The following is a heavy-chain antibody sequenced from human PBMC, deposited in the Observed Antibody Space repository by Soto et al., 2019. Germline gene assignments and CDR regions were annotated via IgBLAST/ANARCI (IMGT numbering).Heavy chain of an antibody. Sequence: SETLSLTCTVSGASVSSDSYSWAWIRQPPGKGLEWIGCFYFTGSTKTNPSLQSRVSISVDESKNQMSLKLNSVTAADTAVYYCAKDPRFYGMDVWGQGTTVTVSS. CDR2: FYFTGST. CDR1: GASVSSDSYS. J-gene: IGHJ6*02. V-gene: IGHV4-61*01. CDR3: AKDPRFYGMDV.